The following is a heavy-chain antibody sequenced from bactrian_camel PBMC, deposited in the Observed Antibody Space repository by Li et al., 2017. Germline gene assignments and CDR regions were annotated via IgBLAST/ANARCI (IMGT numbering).Heavy chain of an antibody. CDR1: GFAFSSAY. CDR3: ALRHSAFCARPYWFVGGY. CDR2: IHMTETGTT. J-gene: IGHJ6*01. Sequence: HVQLVESGGDLVQPGGSLRLSCAASGFAFSSAYMSWVRQAPGKEREGVALIHMTETGTTYYAESVKGRFTISQDNAKMYLQMNSLKPEDTAMYYCALRHSAFCARPYWFVGGYWGQGTQVTVS. V-gene: IGHV3-2*01. D-gene: IGHD2*01.